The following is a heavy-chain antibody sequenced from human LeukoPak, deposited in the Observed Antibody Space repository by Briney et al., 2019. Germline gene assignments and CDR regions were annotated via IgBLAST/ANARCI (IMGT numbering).Heavy chain of an antibody. CDR3: ATDSYVSGSYYRLFY. V-gene: IGHV3-74*01. Sequence: GGSLRLSCGASGFTFGTYWMHWVRQAPGKGLVWVSGINSDGGTTTYADSVKGRFTISRDNAKNTLYLQMNNLRAEDTAIYYCATDSYVSGSYYRLFYWGQGTLVTVSS. J-gene: IGHJ4*02. D-gene: IGHD3-10*01. CDR1: GFTFGTYW. CDR2: INSDGGTT.